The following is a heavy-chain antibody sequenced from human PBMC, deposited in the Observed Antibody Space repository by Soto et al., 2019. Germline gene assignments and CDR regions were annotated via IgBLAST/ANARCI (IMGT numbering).Heavy chain of an antibody. J-gene: IGHJ6*04. V-gene: IGHV3-21*01. CDR3: ASFGTMTV. CDR1: GFTFRSYS. D-gene: IGHD3-22*01. CDR2: ITSGSSYI. Sequence: EVQLVASGGGLAKPGGSLRLSCAASGFTFRSYSMNWVRQAPGRGVEWVSYITSGSSYISYADSVRGRFTISRDSAKNSRYLQRNSLRAEDTAVYYCASFGTMTVWGEGTTVTVSS.